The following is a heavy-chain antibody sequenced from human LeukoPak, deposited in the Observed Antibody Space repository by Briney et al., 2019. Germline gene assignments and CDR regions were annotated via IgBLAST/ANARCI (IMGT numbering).Heavy chain of an antibody. V-gene: IGHV3-7*01. CDR3: ARDPGDY. D-gene: IGHD3-10*01. J-gene: IGHJ4*02. CDR2: IKQDGSDK. CDR1: GFTFSSYW. Sequence: GGSLRLSCAASGFTFSSYWMTWVRQAPGKGLEWVASIKQDGSDKFYVDSVRGRFTISRDNAKNSLYLQMNSLRAEETAVYYCARDPGDYWGQGNLVTVSS.